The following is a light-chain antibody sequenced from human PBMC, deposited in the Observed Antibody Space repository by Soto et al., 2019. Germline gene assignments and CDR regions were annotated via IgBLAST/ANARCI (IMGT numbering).Light chain of an antibody. CDR3: LQHNGYPWT. Sequence: DIQMTQAPSSLSASVGDRVTITCRASQGFRYDFAWYQQKPGKAPKRLIYTASSLESGVPSRFSGSGFGTDFTLTITSLQPEDFATYYCLQHNGYPWTFGQANKVEVE. CDR1: QGFRYD. CDR2: TAS. V-gene: IGKV1-17*01. J-gene: IGKJ1*01.